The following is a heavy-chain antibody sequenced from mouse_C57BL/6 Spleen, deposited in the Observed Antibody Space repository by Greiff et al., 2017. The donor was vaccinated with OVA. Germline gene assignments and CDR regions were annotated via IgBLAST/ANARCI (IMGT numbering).Heavy chain of an antibody. J-gene: IGHJ2*01. CDR2: IDPSDSYT. CDR3: ARGYGRFDY. CDR1: GYTFTSYW. D-gene: IGHD1-1*01. Sequence: VQLQQPGAELVKPGASVKLSCKASGYTFTSYWMQWVKQRPGQGLEWIGEIDPSDSYTNYNQKFKGKATLTVDTSSSTAYMQLSSLTSEDSAVYYCARGYGRFDYWGQGTTLTVSS. V-gene: IGHV1-50*01.